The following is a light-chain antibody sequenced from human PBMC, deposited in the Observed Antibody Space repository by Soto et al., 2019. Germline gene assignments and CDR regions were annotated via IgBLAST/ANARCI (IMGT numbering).Light chain of an antibody. Sequence: DIQMTQSPPSLSASVGDRVTISCRASQGIGNSLAWYQQKPGTVPKLLIYSASTLQAGVPSRFSGSGSGTDFTLTISSLQPEDVADYYCQEYNTCPPTFGQGTRVEIK. CDR2: SAS. CDR1: QGIGNS. J-gene: IGKJ5*01. V-gene: IGKV1-27*01. CDR3: QEYNTCPPT.